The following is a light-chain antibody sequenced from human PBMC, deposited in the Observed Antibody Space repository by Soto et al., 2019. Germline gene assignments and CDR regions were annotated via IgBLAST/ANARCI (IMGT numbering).Light chain of an antibody. CDR2: KAS. V-gene: IGKV1-5*03. CDR3: QQYNSWWT. Sequence: DIQMTQSPSTLSASVGDRVTITCRASQSISSWLAWYQQKPGKAPKLLIYKASSLESGVPSRFSGSGSGTEFTLTISSLKPDDFATYYCQQYNSWWTFGQGTKVDIK. CDR1: QSISSW. J-gene: IGKJ1*01.